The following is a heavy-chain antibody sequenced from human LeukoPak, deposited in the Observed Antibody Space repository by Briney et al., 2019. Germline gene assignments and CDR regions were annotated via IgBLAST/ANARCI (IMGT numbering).Heavy chain of an antibody. CDR3: ARDHRQQLGNWFDP. Sequence: GGSLRLPCAASGFTFSDSYMSWIRQAPGKGLEWIAFIGGSGSLIYYADSVKGRFTISRDNAKNSLYLQMTTLRAEDTAVYYCARDHRQQLGNWFDPWGQGTLVTVSS. D-gene: IGHD6-13*01. J-gene: IGHJ5*02. CDR1: GFTFSDSY. CDR2: IGGSGSLI. V-gene: IGHV3-11*04.